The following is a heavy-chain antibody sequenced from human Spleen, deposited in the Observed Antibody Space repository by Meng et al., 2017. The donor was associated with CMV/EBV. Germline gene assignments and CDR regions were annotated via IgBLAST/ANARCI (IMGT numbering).Heavy chain of an antibody. J-gene: IGHJ4*02. D-gene: IGHD2-2*01. CDR2: INHSGST. V-gene: IGHV4-34*01. CDR1: GGSFSGYY. CDR3: ARDRGVPAAPDY. Sequence: AQLQQWGAGLLKPSETLSLTCAVYGGSFSGYYWSWIRQPPGKGLEWIGEINHSGSTNYNPSLKSRVTISVDTSKNQFSLKLSSVTAADTAVYYCARDRGVPAAPDYWGQGTLVTVSS.